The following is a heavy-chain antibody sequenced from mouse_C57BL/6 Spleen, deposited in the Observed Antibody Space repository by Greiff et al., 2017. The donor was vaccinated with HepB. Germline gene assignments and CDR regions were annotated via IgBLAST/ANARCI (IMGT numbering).Heavy chain of an antibody. CDR1: GYTFTSYW. D-gene: IGHD1-1*01. V-gene: IGHV1-53*01. CDR2: INPSNGGT. Sequence: QVQLQQPGTELVKPGASVKLSCKASGYTFTSYWMHWVKQRPGQGLEWIGNINPSNGGTNYNEKFKSKATLTVDKSSSTAYMQLCSLTSADSAVYYGASSCYGYGSSYYFDYWGQGTLVTVSA. J-gene: IGHJ3*01. CDR3: ASSCYGYGSSYYFDY.